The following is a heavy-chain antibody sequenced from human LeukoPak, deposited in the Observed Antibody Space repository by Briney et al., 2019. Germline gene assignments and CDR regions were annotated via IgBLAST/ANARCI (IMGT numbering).Heavy chain of an antibody. CDR2: IYHSGST. V-gene: IGHV4-30-2*01. Sequence: SETLSLTCTVSGGSISSGGYYWSWIRQPPGKGLEWIGYIYHSGSTYYNPSLKSRVTISVDRSKNQFSLKLSSVTAADTAVYYCARFKDFWSGYYAFDIWGQGTMVTVSS. CDR1: GGSISSGGYY. CDR3: ARFKDFWSGYYAFDI. J-gene: IGHJ3*02. D-gene: IGHD3-3*01.